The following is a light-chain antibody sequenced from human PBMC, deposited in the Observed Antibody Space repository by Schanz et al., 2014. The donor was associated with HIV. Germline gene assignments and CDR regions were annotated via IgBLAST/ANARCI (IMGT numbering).Light chain of an antibody. CDR2: DVT. CDR3: AVWDDGLKAWV. CDR1: SSDVGSYNY. Sequence: QSALTQPRSVSGSPGQSVTISCTGTSSDVGSYNYVSWYQQRPGKAPKLMIYDVTKRPSGVPDRFSGSKSGTSASLAISGLQSEDEGDYYCAVWDDGLKAWVFGGGTKLTVL. V-gene: IGLV2-11*01. J-gene: IGLJ3*02.